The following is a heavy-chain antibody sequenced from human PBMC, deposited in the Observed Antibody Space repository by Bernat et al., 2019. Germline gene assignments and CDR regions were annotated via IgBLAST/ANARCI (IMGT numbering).Heavy chain of an antibody. CDR1: GDSITTYY. J-gene: IGHJ4*02. Sequence: QVQLQESGPGLVKPSETLSLTCTVSGDSITTYYWSWIRQPPGKGLEYIGYIYHSGSANYNPSLKSRVTISVDTSKNQFSLKLSSVTAADTAVYYCARIHYYGSGTIPPYFDYWGQGTRGTVSS. CDR3: ARIHYYGSGTIPPYFDY. V-gene: IGHV4-59*08. CDR2: IYHSGSA. D-gene: IGHD3-10*01.